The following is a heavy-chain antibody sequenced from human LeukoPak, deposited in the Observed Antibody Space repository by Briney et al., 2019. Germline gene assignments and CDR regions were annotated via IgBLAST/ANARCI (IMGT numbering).Heavy chain of an antibody. V-gene: IGHV1-8*01. J-gene: IGHJ4*02. CDR1: GYTFTSYD. Sequence: GASVTVSCTSSGYTFTSYDINWVRQATGQGLEWMGWMNPNSGNTGYAQKFQGRVTMTRNTSISTAYMELSSLRSEDTAVYYCARGLGSSGYYYDSSGYYRDYWGQGTLVTVSS. CDR2: MNPNSGNT. CDR3: ARGLGSSGYYYDSSGYYRDY. D-gene: IGHD3-22*01.